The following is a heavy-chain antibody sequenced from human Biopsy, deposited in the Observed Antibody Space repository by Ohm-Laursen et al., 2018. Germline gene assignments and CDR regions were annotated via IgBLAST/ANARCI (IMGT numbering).Heavy chain of an antibody. CDR1: GDSLTSGPEN. CDR3: ARGRRTSGWPYFDN. V-gene: IGHV4-61*01. J-gene: IGHJ4*02. CDR2: IYSGGNT. Sequence: TLSLTWTVSGDSLTSGPENWSWIRQSPGQGLEYIGFIYSGGNTNYNPSLKNRVTMSVDTSKNQFYLKLYSVTAADTAVYYCARGRRTSGWPYFDNWGQGALVTVSS. D-gene: IGHD6-19*01.